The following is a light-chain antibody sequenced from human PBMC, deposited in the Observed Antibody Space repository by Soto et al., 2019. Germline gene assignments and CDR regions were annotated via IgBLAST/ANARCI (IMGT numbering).Light chain of an antibody. CDR1: SGYSNYK. J-gene: IGLJ1*01. CDR3: GADHGSGSNFVYV. CDR2: VGTGGIVG. Sequence: QAVVTQPPSASASLGASVTLTCTLSSGYSNYKVDWYQQRPGKGPRFVMRVGTGGIVGCKGDGIPDRFSVLGSGLNRYLTIKNIQEEDESDYHCGADHGSGSNFVYVFGTGTKLTVL. V-gene: IGLV9-49*01.